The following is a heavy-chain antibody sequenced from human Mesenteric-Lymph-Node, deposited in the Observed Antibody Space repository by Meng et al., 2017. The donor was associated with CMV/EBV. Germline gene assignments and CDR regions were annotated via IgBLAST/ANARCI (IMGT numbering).Heavy chain of an antibody. CDR2: ITTNGDST. D-gene: IGHD1-1*01. CDR1: AFTFSYYE. Sequence: GGSLRLSCGASAFTFSYYEFNWVRQAPGKGLEWIASITTNGDSTYYADSVKGRLTISRDNARNSVYLQMNSVRAEDTAIYYCVRKTPVQLEFDNWGQGILVTVSS. J-gene: IGHJ4*02. V-gene: IGHV3-48*03. CDR3: VRKTPVQLEFDN.